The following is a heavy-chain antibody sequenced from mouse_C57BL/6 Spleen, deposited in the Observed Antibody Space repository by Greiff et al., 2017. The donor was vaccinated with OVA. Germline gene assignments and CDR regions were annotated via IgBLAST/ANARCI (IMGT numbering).Heavy chain of an antibody. J-gene: IGHJ2*01. CDR2: ISSGSSTI. CDR3: ARDGYGNYVFDY. V-gene: IGHV5-17*01. CDR1: GFTFSDYG. D-gene: IGHD2-1*01. Sequence: EVKVEESGGGLVKPGGSLKLSCAASGFTFSDYGMHWVRQAPEKGLEWVAYISSGSSTIYYADTVKGRFTISRDNAKNTLFLQMTSLRSEDTAMYYCARDGYGNYVFDYWGQGTTLTVSS.